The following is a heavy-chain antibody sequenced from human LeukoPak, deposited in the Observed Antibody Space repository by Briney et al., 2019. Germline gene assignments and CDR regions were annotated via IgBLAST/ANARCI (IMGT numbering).Heavy chain of an antibody. CDR3: ARVIVVVPAANNWFDP. CDR1: GGSISSGDYY. J-gene: IGHJ5*02. D-gene: IGHD2-2*01. CDR2: INYSGST. V-gene: IGHV4-30-4*01. Sequence: PSQTLSLTCTVSGGSISSGDYYWSWIRQPPGKGLEWIGYINYSGSTYYNPSLKSRVTISVDTSKNQFSLKLSSVTATDTAVYYCARVIVVVPAANNWFDPWGQGTLVTVSS.